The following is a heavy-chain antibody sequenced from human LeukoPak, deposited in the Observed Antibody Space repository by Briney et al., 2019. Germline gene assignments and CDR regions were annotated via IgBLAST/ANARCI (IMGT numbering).Heavy chain of an antibody. D-gene: IGHD5-24*01. J-gene: IGHJ4*02. CDR2: ISGSGGST. CDR1: GFTFSSYS. CDR3: ANRDGYNFDFDY. V-gene: IGHV3-23*01. Sequence: PGGSLRLSCAASGFTFSSYSMNWVRQAPGKGLEWVSAISGSGGSTYYADSVKGRFTISRDNSKNTLYLQMNSLRAEDTAVYYCANRDGYNFDFDYWGQGTLVTVSS.